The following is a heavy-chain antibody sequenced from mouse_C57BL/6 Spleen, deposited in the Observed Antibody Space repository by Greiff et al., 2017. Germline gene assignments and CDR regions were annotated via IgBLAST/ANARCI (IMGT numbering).Heavy chain of an antibody. J-gene: IGHJ2*01. V-gene: IGHV1-78*01. Sequence: VQLQESDAELVKPGASVKISCKVSGYTFTDHTIHWMKQRPEQGLEWIGYIYPRDGSTKYNEKFKGKATLTADKSSSTAYMQLNSLTSEDSAVYFCARSSYYYGSSDYFDYWGQGTTLTVSS. CDR2: IYPRDGST. CDR3: ARSSYYYGSSDYFDY. CDR1: GYTFTDHT. D-gene: IGHD1-1*01.